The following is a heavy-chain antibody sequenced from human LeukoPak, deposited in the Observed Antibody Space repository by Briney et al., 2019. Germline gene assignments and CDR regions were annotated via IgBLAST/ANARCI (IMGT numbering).Heavy chain of an antibody. CDR3: AKDGNAGYSYGYPLDY. V-gene: IGHV3-30*02. D-gene: IGHD5-18*01. CDR1: GFSFGNSG. Sequence: GGSLRLSCEASGFSFGNSGMHWVRQAPGKGLEWVAFIRYDGSNKYYADSVKGRFTISRDNSKNTLYLQMNSLRAEDTAVYYCAKDGNAGYSYGYPLDYWGQGTLVTVSS. CDR2: IRYDGSNK. J-gene: IGHJ4*02.